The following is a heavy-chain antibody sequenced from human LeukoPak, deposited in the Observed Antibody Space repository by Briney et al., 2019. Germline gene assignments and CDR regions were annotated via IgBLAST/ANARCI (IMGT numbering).Heavy chain of an antibody. V-gene: IGHV3-21*01. Sequence: GGSLRLSCAASGFTFSSYSMNWVRQAPGKGLEWVSSISSSSSYIYYADSVKGRFTISRDNAKNSLYLQMNSLRAEDTAVYYCARAVADVVVAVNWFDPWGQGTLVTVSS. CDR3: ARAVADVVVAVNWFDP. D-gene: IGHD2-15*01. CDR2: ISSSSSYI. J-gene: IGHJ5*02. CDR1: GFTFSSYS.